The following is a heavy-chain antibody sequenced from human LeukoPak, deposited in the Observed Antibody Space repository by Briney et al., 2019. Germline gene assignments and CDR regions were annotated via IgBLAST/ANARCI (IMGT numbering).Heavy chain of an antibody. CDR2: MSYVGIT. CDR1: CDSISSTTYW. CDR3: TRLPLDYIQDH. D-gene: IGHD4-11*01. Sequence: SETLSLTCTVSCDSISSTTYWWGWIRQSPGKGLEWIGSMSYVGITSYNPSLKSRATISVDTSKNQFSLMLSSVTDAATAGYYCTRLPLDYIQDHWGQGTPVSVSS. V-gene: IGHV4-39*01. J-gene: IGHJ4*02.